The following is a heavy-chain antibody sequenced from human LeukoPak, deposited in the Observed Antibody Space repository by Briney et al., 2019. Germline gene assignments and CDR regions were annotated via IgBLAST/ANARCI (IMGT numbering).Heavy chain of an antibody. J-gene: IGHJ4*02. V-gene: IGHV4-4*07. Sequence: SETLSLTCTVSGGSITSYYWSWIRQPAGKGLEWIGRIYTTGSTYYNHFLKSRVTMAVDTSKNQFSLRLSSVTAADTAVYYCARDGFYDSSGYYYNWVFDYWGQGILVTVSS. D-gene: IGHD3-22*01. CDR1: GGSITSYY. CDR3: ARDGFYDSSGYYYNWVFDY. CDR2: IYTTGST.